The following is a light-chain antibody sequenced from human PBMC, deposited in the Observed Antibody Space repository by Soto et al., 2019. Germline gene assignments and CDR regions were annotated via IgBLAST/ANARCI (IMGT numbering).Light chain of an antibody. J-gene: IGKJ1*01. CDR1: QSVSSSH. Sequence: EVELTECPGTLSLSPGERSTLSCRASQSVSSSHLAWYQQKRGQAPRLLIYDTSTRGTGIPDRCSGSGSGTDSPLTISSPDHEDFAVYHCLPHGGSPWTIGPATKV. CDR2: DTS. CDR3: LPHGGSPWT. V-gene: IGKV3-20*01.